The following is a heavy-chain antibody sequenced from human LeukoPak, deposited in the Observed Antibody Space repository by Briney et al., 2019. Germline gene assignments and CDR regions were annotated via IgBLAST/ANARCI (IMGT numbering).Heavy chain of an antibody. D-gene: IGHD3-3*01. V-gene: IGHV4-59*01. Sequence: SETLSLTCTVSGGSISSYYWSWIRQPPGKGLEWIGYIYYSGSTNYNPSLKSRVTISVDTSKNQFSLKLSSVTAADTAAYYCARSRYDFWSGYYFSWFDPWGQGTLVTVSS. CDR3: ARSRYDFWSGYYFSWFDP. CDR2: IYYSGST. CDR1: GGSISSYY. J-gene: IGHJ5*02.